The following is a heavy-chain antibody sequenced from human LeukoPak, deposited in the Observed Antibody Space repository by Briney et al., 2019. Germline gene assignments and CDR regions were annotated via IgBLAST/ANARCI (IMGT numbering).Heavy chain of an antibody. CDR3: ARQHYGSGNAFDY. CDR1: GGSISSGGYS. D-gene: IGHD3-10*01. J-gene: IGHJ4*02. Sequence: SQTLSLTCAVSGGSISSGGYSWSWIRQPPGKGLEWIGYIYHSGSTNYNPSLKSRVTISVDTSKNQFSLKLSSVTAADTAVYYCARQHYGSGNAFDYWGQGTLVTVSS. CDR2: IYHSGST. V-gene: IGHV4-30-2*01.